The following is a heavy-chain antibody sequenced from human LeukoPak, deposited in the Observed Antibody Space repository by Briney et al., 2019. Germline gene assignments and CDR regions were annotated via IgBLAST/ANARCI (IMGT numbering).Heavy chain of an antibody. D-gene: IGHD3-22*01. CDR2: IYYSGST. J-gene: IGHJ4*02. CDR3: ARGQWLPVFDF. V-gene: IGHV4-39*07. Sequence: WVRQAPGKGLEWIGSIYYSGSTSYNPSLKSRVTISVDTSKNHFSLKLSSVTAADTAVYYCARGQWLPVFDFWGQGTLVTVSS.